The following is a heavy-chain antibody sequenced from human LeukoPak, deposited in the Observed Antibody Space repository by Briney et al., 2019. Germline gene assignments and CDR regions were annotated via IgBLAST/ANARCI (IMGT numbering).Heavy chain of an antibody. CDR1: VFTFVSSA. CDR3: ATHCSVTACHRDY. CDR2: IQFDGSFK. Sequence: GGSLRLSCAASVFTFVSSAMHWGRQAPGKGLECVAFIQFDGSFKHYSDSVKGRFTISRDNSKNTLYLEMNSLRPEDTGVYYCATHCSVTACHRDYWGQGTLVTVSS. D-gene: IGHD2-15*01. V-gene: IGHV3-30*02. J-gene: IGHJ4*02.